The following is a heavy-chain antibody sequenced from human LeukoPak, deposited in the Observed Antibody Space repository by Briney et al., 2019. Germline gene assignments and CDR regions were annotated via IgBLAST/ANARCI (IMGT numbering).Heavy chain of an antibody. Sequence: SETLSLTCTVSGGSVSSGSYYWSWIRQPPGKGLEWIGFIYYRGSTNYNPSLKRRVTISVDTSKNQFSLKLSSVTAADTAVYYCAREAVVAATKQYNWFDPWGQGTLVTVSS. CDR3: AREAVVAATKQYNWFDP. D-gene: IGHD2-15*01. CDR1: GGSVSSGSYY. V-gene: IGHV4-61*01. CDR2: IYYRGST. J-gene: IGHJ5*02.